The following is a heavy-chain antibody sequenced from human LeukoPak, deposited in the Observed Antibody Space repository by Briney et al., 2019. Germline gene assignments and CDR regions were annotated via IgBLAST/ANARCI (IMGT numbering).Heavy chain of an antibody. CDR2: ISSSGSTI. CDR1: GFTFSSYE. Sequence: PGGSLRLSCAASGFTFSSYEMNWVRQAPGKGLKWVSYISSSGSTIYYADSVKGRFTISRDNAKNSLYLQMNSLRAEDTAVYYCASSLVGVISPFDYWGQGTLVTVSS. J-gene: IGHJ4*02. CDR3: ASSLVGVISPFDY. D-gene: IGHD3-10*01. V-gene: IGHV3-48*03.